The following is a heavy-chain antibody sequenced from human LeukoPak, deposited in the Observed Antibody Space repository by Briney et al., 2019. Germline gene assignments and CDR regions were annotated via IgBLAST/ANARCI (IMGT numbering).Heavy chain of an antibody. CDR3: ASVYYDFWSGYYPFDY. CDR2: IKQDGSEK. D-gene: IGHD3-3*01. V-gene: IGHV3-7*01. J-gene: IGHJ4*02. CDR1: GFTFSSYW. Sequence: LGGSLRLSCAASGFTFSSYWMSWVRQAPGKGLEWVANIKQDGSEKYYVNSVRGRFTISRDNAKNSLYLQMNSLRAEDTAVYYCASVYYDFWSGYYPFDYWGQGTLVTVSS.